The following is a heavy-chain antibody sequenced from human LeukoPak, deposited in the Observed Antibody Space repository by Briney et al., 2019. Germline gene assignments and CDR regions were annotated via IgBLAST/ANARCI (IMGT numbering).Heavy chain of an antibody. J-gene: IGHJ4*02. V-gene: IGHV3-30*18. CDR2: ISYDGSNE. CDR3: AKGGIAVADYYFDY. D-gene: IGHD6-19*01. CDR1: GGSISSSS. Sequence: LSLTCTVSGGSISSSSYYWGWIRQPPGKGLEWVAVISYDGSNEYYADSVKGRFTISRDNSKNTLYLQMNSLRAEDTAVYYCAKGGIAVADYYFDYWGQGTLVTVSS.